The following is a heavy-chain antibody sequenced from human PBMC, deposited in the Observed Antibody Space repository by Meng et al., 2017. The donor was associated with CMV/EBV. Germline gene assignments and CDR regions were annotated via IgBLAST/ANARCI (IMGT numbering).Heavy chain of an antibody. CDR3: AREGVRGDIVVVPAAISWFDP. CDR2: ISYDGSNK. J-gene: IGHJ5*02. V-gene: IGHV3-30*04. Sequence: SYAMHWVRQAQGKGLEWVAVISYDGSNKYYADSVKGRFTISRDNSKNTLYLQMNSLRAEDTAVYYCAREGVRGDIVVVPAAISWFDPWGQGTLVTVSS. D-gene: IGHD2-2*02. CDR1: SYA.